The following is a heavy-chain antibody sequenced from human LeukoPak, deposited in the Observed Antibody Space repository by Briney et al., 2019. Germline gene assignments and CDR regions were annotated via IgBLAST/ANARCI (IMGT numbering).Heavy chain of an antibody. CDR2: IWYDGSNK. CDR3: ARSSRRRVWGSYLDY. CDR1: GFTFNNYA. V-gene: IGHV3-33*08. D-gene: IGHD3-16*02. J-gene: IGHJ4*02. Sequence: PGGSLRLSCETSGFTFNNYAVSWVRQAPGKGLEWVAVIWYDGSNKYYADSVKGRFTISRDNSKNTLYLQMNSLRAEDTAVYYCARSSRRRVWGSYLDYWGQGTLVTVSS.